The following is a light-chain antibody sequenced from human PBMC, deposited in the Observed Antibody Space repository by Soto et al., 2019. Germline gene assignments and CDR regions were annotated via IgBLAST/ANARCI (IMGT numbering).Light chain of an antibody. CDR3: QQYGSSPRT. CDR2: GAS. V-gene: IGKV3-20*01. Sequence: EIVLTQSPATLSLSPGERATLSCRASQSVNTFFAWYQQKPGQAPRLLIYGASSRATGIPDRFSGSGSGTDFTLTISRLEPEDFAVYYCQQYGSSPRTFGQGTKLEIK. J-gene: IGKJ2*01. CDR1: QSVNTF.